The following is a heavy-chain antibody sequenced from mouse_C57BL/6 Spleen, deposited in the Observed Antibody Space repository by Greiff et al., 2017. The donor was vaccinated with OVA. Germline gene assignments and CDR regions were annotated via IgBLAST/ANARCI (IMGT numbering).Heavy chain of an antibody. D-gene: IGHD4-1*01. CDR2: ISSGGDYI. V-gene: IGHV5-9-1*02. CDR1: GFTFSSYA. CDR3: TRDGTWDAMDY. Sequence: EVMLVESGAGLVKPGGSLKLSCAASGFTFSSYAMSWVRQTPEKRLEWVAYISSGGDYIYYADTVKGRFTISRDNARNTLYLQMSSLKSEDTAMYYCTRDGTWDAMDYWGQGTSVTVSS. J-gene: IGHJ4*01.